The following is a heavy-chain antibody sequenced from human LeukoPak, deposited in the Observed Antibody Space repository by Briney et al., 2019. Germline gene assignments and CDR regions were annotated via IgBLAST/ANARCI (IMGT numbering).Heavy chain of an antibody. V-gene: IGHV3-33*01. CDR3: ARERSLNTASLGY. Sequence: PGTSLRLACATSRFRFSSYGMHWVRQAPGKGLEWVAVIWSDGNNKHYADSVKGRFTISRDNSNNTLYLQMYSLRAEDTALYYCARERSLNTASLGYWGHGTLVTVSS. CDR2: IWSDGNNK. D-gene: IGHD5-18*01. CDR1: RFRFSSYG. J-gene: IGHJ4*01.